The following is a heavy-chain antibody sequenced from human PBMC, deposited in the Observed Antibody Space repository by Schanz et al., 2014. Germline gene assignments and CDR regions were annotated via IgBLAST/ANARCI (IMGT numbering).Heavy chain of an antibody. CDR2: IWSDGSGK. CDR3: ARANYRRKINFDY. Sequence: QVQLLQFGGGVVQPGRSLRLSCAASGFTFSSYAMHWVRQAPGKGLEWVAVIWSDGSGKYYADSVKGRFTISRDNSKNTLYLQMNSLRAEDTAVYYCARANYRRKINFDYWGRGTLVTVSS. V-gene: IGHV3-33*08. CDR1: GFTFSSYA. D-gene: IGHD3-10*01. J-gene: IGHJ4*02.